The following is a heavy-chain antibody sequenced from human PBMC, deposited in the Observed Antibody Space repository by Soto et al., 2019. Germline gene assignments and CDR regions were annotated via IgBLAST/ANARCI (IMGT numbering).Heavy chain of an antibody. Sequence: EVQLVESGGGLVQPGGSLRLSCTASGFIVSDTYMNWVRQAPGKGLEWVSVISNRGDTHYADSVRGRFSLSSDIAYNTFHLHMNILSVEDTSDYYFARQPLDYSGGSCSITGDAFENWGQGTMVTVSS. CDR2: ISNRGDT. J-gene: IGHJ3*02. CDR3: ARQPLDYSGGSCSITGDAFEN. D-gene: IGHD2-15*01. V-gene: IGHV3-66*04. CDR1: GFIVSDTY.